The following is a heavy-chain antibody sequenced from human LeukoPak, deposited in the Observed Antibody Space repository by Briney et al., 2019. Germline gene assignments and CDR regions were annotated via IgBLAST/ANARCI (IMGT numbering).Heavy chain of an antibody. CDR1: GFTFSSYA. CDR2: ISYDGSNK. Sequence: PGGSLRLSCAASGFTFSSYAMHWVRQAPGKGLEGVAVISYDGSNKYYADSVKGRFTISRDNSKNTLYLQMNSLRAEDTAVYYCARTFGVGYNFYYFDYWGQGTLVTVSS. D-gene: IGHD5-24*01. J-gene: IGHJ4*02. V-gene: IGHV3-30*04. CDR3: ARTFGVGYNFYYFDY.